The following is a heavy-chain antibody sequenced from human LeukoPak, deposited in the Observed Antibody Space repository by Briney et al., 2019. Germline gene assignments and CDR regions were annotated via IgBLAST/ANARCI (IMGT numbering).Heavy chain of an antibody. CDR2: INHSGST. J-gene: IGHJ4*02. Sequence: TSETLSLTCAVYGGSFSGYYWSWIRQPPGKGLEWIGEINHSGSTNYNPSLKSRVTISVDTSKNQFSLKLSSVTAADTAVYYCARGQARPFTYYYDSSGYAFDYWGQGTLVTVSS. CDR3: ARGQARPFTYYYDSSGYAFDY. D-gene: IGHD3-22*01. V-gene: IGHV4-34*01. CDR1: GGSFSGYY.